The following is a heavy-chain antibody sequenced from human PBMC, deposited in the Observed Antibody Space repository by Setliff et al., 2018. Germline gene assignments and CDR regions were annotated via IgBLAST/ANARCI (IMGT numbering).Heavy chain of an antibody. V-gene: IGHV3-30*12. J-gene: IGHJ4*02. CDR2: IAYDGINN. Sequence: PGGSLRLSCAASGFTFSSYGMHWVRQSPGKGLERVAVIAYDGINNYYADSAKGRFTISRDNSKNTLYLQMNSLRVEDTAIYYCAKEVPYDNGFIFLDYWGQGTLVTVSS. CDR1: GFTFSSYG. D-gene: IGHD1-1*01. CDR3: AKEVPYDNGFIFLDY.